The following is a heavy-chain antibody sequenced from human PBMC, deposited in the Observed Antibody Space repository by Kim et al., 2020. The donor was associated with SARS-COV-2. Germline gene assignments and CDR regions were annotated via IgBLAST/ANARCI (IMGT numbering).Heavy chain of an antibody. CDR2: INTNTGNP. Sequence: ASVKVSCKASGYTFTSYAMNWVRQAPGQGLEWMGWINTNTGNPTYAQGFTGRFVFSLDTSVSTAYLQISSLKAEDTAVYYCARDLGVMAYYYDSSGYFFDPWGQGTLVTVSS. V-gene: IGHV7-4-1*02. J-gene: IGHJ5*02. CDR3: ARDLGVMAYYYDSSGYFFDP. D-gene: IGHD3-22*01. CDR1: GYTFTSYA.